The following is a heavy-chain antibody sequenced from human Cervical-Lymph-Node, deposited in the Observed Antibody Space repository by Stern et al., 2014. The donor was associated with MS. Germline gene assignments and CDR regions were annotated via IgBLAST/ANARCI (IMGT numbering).Heavy chain of an antibody. J-gene: IGHJ4*02. CDR2: ISAYNGNT. Sequence: DQLVESGAEVKKPGASVKVSCKASGYTFTSYGISWVRQAPGQGLERMGWISAYNGNTNYAQKLQGRVTMTTDTSTSTAYMELRRLRSDDTAVYYCARDRTVGSSGWNPFDYWGQGTLVTVSS. CDR1: GYTFTSYG. V-gene: IGHV1-18*01. CDR3: ARDRTVGSSGWNPFDY. D-gene: IGHD6-19*01.